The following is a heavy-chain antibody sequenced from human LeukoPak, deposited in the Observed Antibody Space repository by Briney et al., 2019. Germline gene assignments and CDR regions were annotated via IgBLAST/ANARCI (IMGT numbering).Heavy chain of an antibody. Sequence: GGSLRLSCAASGFTFSNYAMHWVRQAPGKGLEWLAVISFDGNNEYYADSVKGRFTISRDNSKNTLYLQMNSLRAEDTAVYYCAKDGSAAGTDLVLDYWGQGTLVTVSS. CDR2: ISFDGNNE. D-gene: IGHD6-13*01. J-gene: IGHJ4*02. V-gene: IGHV3-30-3*01. CDR1: GFTFSNYA. CDR3: AKDGSAAGTDLVLDY.